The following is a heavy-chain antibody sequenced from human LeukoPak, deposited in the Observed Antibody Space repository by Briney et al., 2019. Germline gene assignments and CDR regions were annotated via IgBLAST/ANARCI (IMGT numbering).Heavy chain of an antibody. CDR1: GGSFSGYY. D-gene: IGHD3-10*01. Sequence: SETLSLTCAVYGGSFSGYYWSWIRQPPGKGLEWIGEINHSGSTNYNPSLKSRVTISVDTSKNQFSLKLSSVTAADTAVYYCARGLSSRAWFPIWSQGTMVTVSS. V-gene: IGHV4-34*01. CDR3: ARGLSSRAWFPI. J-gene: IGHJ3*02. CDR2: INHSGST.